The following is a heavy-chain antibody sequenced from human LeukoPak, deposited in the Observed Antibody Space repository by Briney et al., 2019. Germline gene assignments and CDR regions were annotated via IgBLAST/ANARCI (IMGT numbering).Heavy chain of an antibody. CDR3: ASVDSGNAYLRYDY. Sequence: ASVKVSCKASGYTFTGHYMHWVRQAPGQGFEWMGWINPNSSVTNYAQKFQGRVTLTRDTSISTAYMELSRLRSDDTAIYYCASVDSGNAYLRYDYWGQGTLVTVSS. D-gene: IGHD3-16*01. CDR2: INPNSSVT. J-gene: IGHJ4*02. CDR1: GYTFTGHY. V-gene: IGHV1-2*02.